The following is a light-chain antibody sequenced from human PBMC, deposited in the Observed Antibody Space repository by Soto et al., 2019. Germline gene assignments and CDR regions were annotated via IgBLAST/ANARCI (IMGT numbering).Light chain of an antibody. J-gene: IGLJ3*02. CDR1: NSDIGSYSL. CDR3: CSFAGSGTGV. CDR2: EGS. Sequence: QSALTQPASVSGSPGQSITISCSGTNSDIGSYSLVSWYQQHPGKVPKVIIYEGSKRPSGISSRFSGSKSGNMASLTISGLQAEDEADYYCCSFAGSGTGVFGGGTKLTVL. V-gene: IGLV2-23*01.